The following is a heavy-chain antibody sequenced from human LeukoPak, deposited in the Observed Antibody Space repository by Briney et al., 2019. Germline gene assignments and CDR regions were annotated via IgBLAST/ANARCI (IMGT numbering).Heavy chain of an antibody. CDR2: VIPIFGTA. CDR1: GGTFSSYA. J-gene: IGHJ4*02. V-gene: IGHV1-69*05. Sequence: SVKVSCKASGGTFSSYAISWVRQAPGQGLEWMGGVIPIFGTANYAQKFQGRVTITTDESTSTAYMELSSLRSEDTAVYYCASEDYYDSRTDWGQGTLVTVSS. CDR3: ASEDYYDSRTD. D-gene: IGHD3-22*01.